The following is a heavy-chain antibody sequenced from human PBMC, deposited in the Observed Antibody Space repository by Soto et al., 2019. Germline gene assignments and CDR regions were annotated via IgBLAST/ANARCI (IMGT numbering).Heavy chain of an antibody. CDR2: MNRNSGNT. V-gene: IGHV1-8*01. J-gene: IGHJ4*02. CDR1: GYTFTSYD. D-gene: IGHD1-7*01. Sequence: ASVKVSCKASGYTFTSYDINWVRQATGQGLEWMGWMNRNSGNTGYAQKFQGRVTMTRNTSISTAYMELSSLRSEDTAVYYCARGVPLTGTTDYWGQGTLVTVSS. CDR3: ARGVPLTGTTDY.